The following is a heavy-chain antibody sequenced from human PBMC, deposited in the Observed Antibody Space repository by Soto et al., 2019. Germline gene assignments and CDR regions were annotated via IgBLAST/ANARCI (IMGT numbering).Heavy chain of an antibody. J-gene: IGHJ4*02. CDR2: ISGSGGST. D-gene: IGHD6-6*01. Sequence: GGSLRLSCAASGFTFSSYAMSWVRQAPGKGLEWVSAISGSGGSTYYADSVKGRFTISRDNSKNTLYLQMNSLRAEDTAVYYCAKSNYFIAARPNSFDYWGQGTLVTVSS. V-gene: IGHV3-23*01. CDR1: GFTFSSYA. CDR3: AKSNYFIAARPNSFDY.